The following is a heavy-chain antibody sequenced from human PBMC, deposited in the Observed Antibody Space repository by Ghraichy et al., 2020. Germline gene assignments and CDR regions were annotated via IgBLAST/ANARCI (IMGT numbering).Heavy chain of an antibody. V-gene: IGHV3-74*01. Sequence: GGSLRLSCVASGFTFSSYWMHWVRQAPGKGLVWVSRINTDGSSTYYADSVKGRFTISRDNAKNTVYLQMNSLRAEDTAVYYCARGVARYYGNFDSWGQGTLASVSS. CDR2: INTDGSST. CDR3: ARGVARYYGNFDS. CDR1: GFTFSSYW. J-gene: IGHJ4*02. D-gene: IGHD2/OR15-2a*01.